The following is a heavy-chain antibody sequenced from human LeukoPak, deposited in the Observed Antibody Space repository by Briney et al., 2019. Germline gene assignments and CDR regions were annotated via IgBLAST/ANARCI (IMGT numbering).Heavy chain of an antibody. CDR3: ARDRESSGYFY. V-gene: IGHV3-23*01. CDR2: ISGSGVDT. CDR1: GFTFSSYT. J-gene: IGHJ4*02. Sequence: GGSLRLSCAASGFTFSSYTMNWVRQAPGKGLEWVSAISGSGVDTNYADSVKGRFTISRDNSWNTLYLQMNSLRAEDTAVYYCARDRESSGYFYWGQGTLVTVSS. D-gene: IGHD3-22*01.